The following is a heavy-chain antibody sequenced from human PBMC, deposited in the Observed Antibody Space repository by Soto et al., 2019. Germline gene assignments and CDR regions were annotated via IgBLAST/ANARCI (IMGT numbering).Heavy chain of an antibody. J-gene: IGHJ4*02. CDR1: GGSISSGDYY. V-gene: IGHV4-30-4*01. D-gene: IGHD4-4*01. CDR3: ARYMTTVTQYYFDY. Sequence: PSETLSLTCTVSGGSISSGDYYWSWIRQPPGKGLEWIGYIYYSGSTYYNPSLKSRVTISVDTSKNQFSLKLSSVTAADTAVYYCARYMTTVTQYYFDYWGQGTLVTVSS. CDR2: IYYSGST.